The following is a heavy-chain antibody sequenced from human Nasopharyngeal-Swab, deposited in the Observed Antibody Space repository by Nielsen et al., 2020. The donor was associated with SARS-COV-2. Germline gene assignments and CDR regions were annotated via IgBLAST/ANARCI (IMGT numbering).Heavy chain of an antibody. Sequence: WIRQPPGKGLEWVANIKQDGSEKYYVDSVKSRFTISRDNAKHSLYLQINSLRAEDTAVYYCARDRYYDFWSGYLEEIGLYYYYGMDVWGQGTPVTVSS. J-gene: IGHJ6*02. CDR2: IKQDGSEK. D-gene: IGHD3-3*01. V-gene: IGHV3-7*01. CDR3: ARDRYYDFWSGYLEEIGLYYYYGMDV.